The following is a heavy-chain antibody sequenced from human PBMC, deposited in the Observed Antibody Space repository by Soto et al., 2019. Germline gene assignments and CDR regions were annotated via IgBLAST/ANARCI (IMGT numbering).Heavy chain of an antibody. CDR1: GGSFSGYY. J-gene: IGHJ6*03. V-gene: IGHV4-34*01. Sequence: SETLSLTCAVYGGSFSGYYWSWIRQPPGKGLEWIGEINHSGSTNYNPSLKSRVTISVDTSKNQFSLKLSSVTAADTAVYYCAISPPLVATNSFYMDVWGKGTTVTVSS. D-gene: IGHD5-12*01. CDR3: AISPPLVATNSFYMDV. CDR2: INHSGST.